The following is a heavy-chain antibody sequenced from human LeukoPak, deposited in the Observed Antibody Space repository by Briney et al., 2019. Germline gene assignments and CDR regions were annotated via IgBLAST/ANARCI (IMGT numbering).Heavy chain of an antibody. V-gene: IGHV1-2*02. D-gene: IGHD3-10*01. J-gene: IGHJ5*02. CDR2: INPNSGGT. CDR1: GYTFTGYY. CDR3: ARGGSGSYFSWLDP. Sequence: ASVKVSCKASGYTFTGYYIHWVRQAPGQGHECMGWINPNSGGTNYAQKFQGRVTMTRDTSISTAYMELNRLRSDDTAVYYCARGGSGSYFSWLDPWGQGTLVTVSS.